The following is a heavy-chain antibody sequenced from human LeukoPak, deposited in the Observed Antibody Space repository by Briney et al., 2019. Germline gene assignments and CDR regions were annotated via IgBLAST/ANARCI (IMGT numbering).Heavy chain of an antibody. Sequence: PGGSLRLSCAASGFTFGSYGMHWVRQAPGKGLEWVAVISYDGSNKYYADSVKGRFTISRDNSKNTLYLQMNSLRAEDTAVYYCTKDQDYGDYAAPVDYWGQGTLVTVSS. CDR3: TKDQDYGDYAAPVDY. D-gene: IGHD4-17*01. CDR1: GFTFGSYG. V-gene: IGHV3-30*18. CDR2: ISYDGSNK. J-gene: IGHJ4*02.